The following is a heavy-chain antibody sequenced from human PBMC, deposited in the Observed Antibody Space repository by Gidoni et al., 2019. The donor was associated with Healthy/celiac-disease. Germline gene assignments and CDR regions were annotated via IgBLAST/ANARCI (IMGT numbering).Heavy chain of an antibody. Sequence: EVQLVESGGGLVMTGGSVRLSCAASGFTFSSYSMHCVRQAAGKGLEWVASISGSSSYINYADSVKGRFTISRDNDKNSLYLQMNSLRAGDTAVYYCASGGGFDYDYIWGSSPDQYDYYGMDVWGQGTTVTVSS. D-gene: IGHD3-16*01. CDR2: ISGSSSYI. J-gene: IGHJ6*02. CDR1: GFTFSSYS. V-gene: IGHV3-21*01. CDR3: ASGGGFDYDYIWGSSPDQYDYYGMDV.